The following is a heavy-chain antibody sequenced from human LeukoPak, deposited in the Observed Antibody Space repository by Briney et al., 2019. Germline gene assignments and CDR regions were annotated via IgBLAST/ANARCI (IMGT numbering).Heavy chain of an antibody. CDR2: INTDGTVT. V-gene: IGHV3-74*01. CDR3: ATKQWLAPPPDS. J-gene: IGHJ4*02. D-gene: IGHD6-19*01. CDR1: GFTFSKYW. Sequence: GGSLRLSCAASGFTFSKYWMLWVRQAPGKGLESLSRINTDGTVTTYADSVKGRFTVSRDNADNTLFLQMNSVRDEDTAVYYCATKQWLAPPPDSWGQGTPVTVSS.